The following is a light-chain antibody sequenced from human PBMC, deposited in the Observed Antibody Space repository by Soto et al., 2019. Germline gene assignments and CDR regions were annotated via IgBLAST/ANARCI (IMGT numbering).Light chain of an antibody. V-gene: IGKV2-30*02. CDR1: ERLLHTDGNTH. CDR2: GVS. CDR3: RGSTPCPGT. J-gene: IGKJ4*02. Sequence: KSCRSSERLLHTDGNTHLNWYQQRPGQSPRRLIHGVSKRDSGVPDRFSFSRADTGIRVRTAGVAAQEIGFYDCRGSTPCPGTLGGGTKVDIK.